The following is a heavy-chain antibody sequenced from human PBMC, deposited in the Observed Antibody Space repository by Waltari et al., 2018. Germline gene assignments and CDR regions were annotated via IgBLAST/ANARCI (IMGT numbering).Heavy chain of an antibody. V-gene: IGHV3-23*01. J-gene: IGHJ6*02. Sequence: VQLLESGGGLVQPGGSLRLSCAASGFTFSRYAMSWVRQAPGKGLEWVSSISGSGAAIYYADSVKGRFTISRDNSKNTLYLQMISLRAEDTAVYYCAEAGLYVRDYYYDYSMGVWGQGTTVTVSS. D-gene: IGHD3-16*01. CDR2: ISGSGAAI. CDR1: GFTFSRYA. CDR3: AEAGLYVRDYYYDYSMGV.